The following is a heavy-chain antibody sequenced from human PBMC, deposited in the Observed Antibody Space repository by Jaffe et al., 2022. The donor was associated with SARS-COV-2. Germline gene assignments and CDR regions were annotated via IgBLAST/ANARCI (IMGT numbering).Heavy chain of an antibody. V-gene: IGHV1-18*01. Sequence: QVQLVQSGAEVKKPGASVKVSCKASGYTFTSYGISWVRQAPGQGLEWMGWISAYNGNTNYAQKLQGRVTMTTDTSTSTAYMELRSLRSDDTAVYYCARDPRYDTILPGYYYYYGMDVWGQGTTVTVSS. J-gene: IGHJ6*02. D-gene: IGHD3-9*01. CDR3: ARDPRYDTILPGYYYYYGMDV. CDR2: ISAYNGNT. CDR1: GYTFTSYG.